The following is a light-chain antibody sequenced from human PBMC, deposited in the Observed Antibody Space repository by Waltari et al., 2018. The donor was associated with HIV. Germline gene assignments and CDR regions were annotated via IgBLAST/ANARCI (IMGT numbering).Light chain of an antibody. CDR2: DVS. Sequence: QSALTQPASVSGSPGQSITISCTGTSSDVGGYQYVSWYQQHPGKAPKLMLFDVSNRPSGVSNRFSGSKSGNTASLTISGLQAEDEAHYFCSSYTSTTTLVVFGGGTKLTVL. J-gene: IGLJ3*02. V-gene: IGLV2-14*03. CDR1: SSDVGGYQY. CDR3: SSYTSTTTLVV.